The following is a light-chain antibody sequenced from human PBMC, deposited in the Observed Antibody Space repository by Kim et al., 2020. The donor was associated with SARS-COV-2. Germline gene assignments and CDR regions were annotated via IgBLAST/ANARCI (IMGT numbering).Light chain of an antibody. V-gene: IGKV1-5*03. Sequence: DIQMTQSPSTLSAFVGDRVTITCRASQSVDGWLAWYQQKPGKAPRLLIYQASKLASGVPPRFSGSGPGTDFTLTVNNLQPDDSAVYYCKQYETYWTFGPGTKVDIK. CDR1: QSVDGW. J-gene: IGKJ1*01. CDR3: KQYETYWT. CDR2: QAS.